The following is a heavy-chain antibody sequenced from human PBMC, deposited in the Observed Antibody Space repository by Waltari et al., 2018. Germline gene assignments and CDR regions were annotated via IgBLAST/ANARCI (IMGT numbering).Heavy chain of an antibody. J-gene: IGHJ4*02. CDR3: AKSRGSYSLDY. Sequence: EVQLLGSGGGSVQPGGSLRLPCAASGFAFRVYAMSWVRQAPGKGLEWVSAFSGSGDRTNYADSVKGRFTISRDNSKNTLYLQMNSLRAEDTAIYYCAKSRGSYSLDYWGQGTLVTVSS. CDR1: GFAFRVYA. D-gene: IGHD1-26*01. CDR2: FSGSGDRT. V-gene: IGHV3-23*01.